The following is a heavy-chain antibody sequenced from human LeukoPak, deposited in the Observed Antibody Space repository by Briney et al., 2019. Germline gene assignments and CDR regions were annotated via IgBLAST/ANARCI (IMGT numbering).Heavy chain of an antibody. J-gene: IGHJ5*02. V-gene: IGHV4-59*01. D-gene: IGHD1-1*01. CDR1: GGSISSYY. CDR3: ARARYWGYNWNDANWFDP. Sequence: PSETLSLTCTVSGGSISSYYWSWIRQPPGKGLEWIGYIYYSGSTNYNPSLKSRVTISVDTSKNQFSLKLSSVTAADTAVYYCARARYWGYNWNDANWFDPWGQGTLVTVSS. CDR2: IYYSGST.